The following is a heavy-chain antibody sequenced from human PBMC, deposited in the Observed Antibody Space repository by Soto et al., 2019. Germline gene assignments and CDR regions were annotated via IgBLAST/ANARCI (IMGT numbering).Heavy chain of an antibody. CDR3: ARTRAHWYFDL. CDR2: IKQDGSEK. CDR1: GFTFSSYW. V-gene: IGHV3-7*03. J-gene: IGHJ2*01. Sequence: EVQLVESGGGLVQPGGSLRLSCAASGFTFSSYWMSWVRQAPGKGLEWVANIKQDGSEKYYVDYVKGRFTISRDNAKNSLYLQMNSLRAEDTAVYYCARTRAHWYFDLWGRGTLVTVSS.